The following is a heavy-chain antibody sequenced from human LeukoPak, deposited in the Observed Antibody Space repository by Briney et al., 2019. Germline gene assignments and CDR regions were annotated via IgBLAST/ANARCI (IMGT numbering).Heavy chain of an antibody. CDR3: AREANSGYSSGDDAFDI. V-gene: IGHV3-74*01. CDR2: INGEGRST. J-gene: IGHJ3*02. Sequence: GGSLRLSCAASGFTFSTYWMHWVRQAPGKGLVWVSRINGEGRSTSHADSVKGRFTISRDNAKNTLYLQMNSLRAEDTAVYYCAREANSGYSSGDDAFDIWGQETMVTVSS. CDR1: GFTFSTYW. D-gene: IGHD6-19*01.